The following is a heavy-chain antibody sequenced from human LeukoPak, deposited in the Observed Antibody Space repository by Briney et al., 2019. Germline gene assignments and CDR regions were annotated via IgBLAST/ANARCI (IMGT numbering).Heavy chain of an antibody. CDR3: ARDVDY. V-gene: IGHV3-30-3*01. Sequence: GGSLRLSCAASGFTFSSYAMHWVRQAPGKGLEWVAVISYDGSNKYYADSVKGRFTISRDNSKNTLYLQMNSLRAEDTAVYYCARDVDYRGQGTLVTVSS. CDR1: GFTFSSYA. CDR2: ISYDGSNK. J-gene: IGHJ4*02.